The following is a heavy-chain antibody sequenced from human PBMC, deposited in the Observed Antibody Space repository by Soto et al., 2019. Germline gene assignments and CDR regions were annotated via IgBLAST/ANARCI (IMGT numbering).Heavy chain of an antibody. D-gene: IGHD1-26*01. V-gene: IGHV1-2*02. J-gene: IGHJ6*02. CDR1: GYTFTGYY. Sequence: QVHLVQSGAEVAKPGASVKVSCKPSGYTFTGYYIHWVRQAPGQGLEWMGWINPSSGDSKYAQKFQGRVTMTRDTSISTAYLDLRNLRSDDTAVYYCAREGGSAYGMDVLGQGTAVTVSS. CDR3: AREGGSAYGMDV. CDR2: INPSSGDS.